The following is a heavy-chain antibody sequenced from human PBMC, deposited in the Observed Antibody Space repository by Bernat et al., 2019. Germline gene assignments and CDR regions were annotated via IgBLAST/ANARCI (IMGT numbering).Heavy chain of an antibody. V-gene: IGHV3-30-3*01. CDR1: GFTFSSYA. Sequence: QVQLVESGGGVVQPGRSLRLSCAASGFTFSSYAMHWVRQAPGKGLEWVAVISYDGSNKYYADSVKGRFTISRDNSKNTLYLQMNSLRAEDTAVYYCARGPAYYDFWSGYYTSHYFDYWGQGTLVTVSS. D-gene: IGHD3-3*01. J-gene: IGHJ4*02. CDR2: ISYDGSNK. CDR3: ARGPAYYDFWSGYYTSHYFDY.